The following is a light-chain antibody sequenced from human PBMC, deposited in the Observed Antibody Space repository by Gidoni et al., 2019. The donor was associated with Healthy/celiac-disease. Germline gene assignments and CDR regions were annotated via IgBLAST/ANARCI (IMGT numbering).Light chain of an antibody. CDR1: DSLLYRDNDKDY. CDR2: LAR. J-gene: IGKJ4*01. V-gene: IGKV4-1*01. Sequence: IVMTQSPESLAVSLGGRATITCKSSDSLLYRDNDKDYLAWYHQKPRQPPKLLISLARSRETGVPDRFSGSGSGTEFALTISDLQAEDVGVYFCQQYYWTPFTFGGGTKLEI. CDR3: QQYYWTPFT.